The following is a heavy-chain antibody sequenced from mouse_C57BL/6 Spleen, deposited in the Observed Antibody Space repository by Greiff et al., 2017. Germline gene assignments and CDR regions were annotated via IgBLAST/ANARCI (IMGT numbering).Heavy chain of an antibody. CDR2: ISSGGSYT. V-gene: IGHV5-6*01. D-gene: IGHD1-1*01. CDR1: GFTFSSYG. CDR3: ARKGNYGSSSLFDY. J-gene: IGHJ2*01. Sequence: EVKLMESGGDLVKPGGSLKLSCAASGFTFSSYGMSWVRQTPDKRLEWVATISSGGSYTYYPDSVKGRFTISRDNAKNTLYLQMSSLKSEDTAMYYCARKGNYGSSSLFDYWGQGTTLTVSS.